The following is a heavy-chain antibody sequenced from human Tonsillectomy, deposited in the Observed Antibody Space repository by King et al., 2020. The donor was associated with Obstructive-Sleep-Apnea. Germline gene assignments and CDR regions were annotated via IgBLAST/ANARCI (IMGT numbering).Heavy chain of an antibody. J-gene: IGHJ4*02. D-gene: IGHD1-26*01. CDR2: IYHSGNT. Sequence: VQLQESGPGLVKPSETLSLTCTVSGYSISRGYYWGWIRQPPGKGLEWIGGIYHSGNTFYNPYLKGRVTMSVDTSKNQFSLKLTSVTAADTAVYYCTREMGELLGFDYWGQGTLVTVSS. V-gene: IGHV4-38-2*02. CDR3: TREMGELLGFDY. CDR1: GYSISRGYY.